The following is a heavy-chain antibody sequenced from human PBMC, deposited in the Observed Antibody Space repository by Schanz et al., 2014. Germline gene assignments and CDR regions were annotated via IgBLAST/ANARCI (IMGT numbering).Heavy chain of an antibody. CDR2: INTGGDST. J-gene: IGHJ5*01. CDR3: ARWCVSRGVRLDS. D-gene: IGHD3-10*01. Sequence: EVQLLESGGGLVQPGGSLRLSCAASGFTFSTYAMPWVRQAPGKGLEWVSTINTGGDSTYYADSVKGRFTISRDNSRDTVNLQMNSLRADDAAKYDCARWCVSRGVRLDSWGQGTLVTVSA. CDR1: GFTFSTYA. V-gene: IGHV3-23*01.